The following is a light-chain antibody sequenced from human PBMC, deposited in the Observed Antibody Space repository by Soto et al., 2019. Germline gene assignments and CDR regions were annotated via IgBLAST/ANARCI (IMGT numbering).Light chain of an antibody. J-gene: IGLJ2*01. CDR3: SSYAGSNNFVV. V-gene: IGLV2-8*01. Sequence: QSVLTQPPSASGSPGQSVTISCTGTSSDVGGYNYVSWYQQHPGKAPKLMIYEVSKRPSGVPDRFSGSKSSNTASLTVSGLQAEDEADYYCSSYAGSNNFVVFGGGTKLTVL. CDR2: EVS. CDR1: SSDVGGYNY.